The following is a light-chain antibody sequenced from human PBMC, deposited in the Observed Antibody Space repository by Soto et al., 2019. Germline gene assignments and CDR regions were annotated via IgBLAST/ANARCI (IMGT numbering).Light chain of an antibody. CDR2: GAS. CDR3: QQYINWPIT. J-gene: IGKJ5*01. CDR1: QSVNSN. Sequence: EIVMTQSPGTLSVSPGERATLSCRASQSVNSNFAWYQQKPGQAPRLLISGASTRATGIPARFSGSGSGTEFTLTISSLQSEDFAVYYCQQYINWPITFGQGTRLEIK. V-gene: IGKV3-15*01.